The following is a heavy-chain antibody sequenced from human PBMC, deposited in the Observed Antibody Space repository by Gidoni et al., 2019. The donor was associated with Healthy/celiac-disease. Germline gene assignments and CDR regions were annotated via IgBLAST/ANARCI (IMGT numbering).Heavy chain of an antibody. J-gene: IGHJ4*02. V-gene: IGHV3-21*01. CDR3: ARDSARMHPQEN. CDR1: GFTFSSYS. Sequence: EVQLVESGGGLVKPGGSLRLSCAASGFTFSSYSMIWVRQAPGKGLEWVSSISSSSSYIYYADSVKGRFTISRDNAKNSLYLQMNSLRAEDTAVYYCARDSARMHPQENWGQGTLVTVSS. CDR2: ISSSSSYI.